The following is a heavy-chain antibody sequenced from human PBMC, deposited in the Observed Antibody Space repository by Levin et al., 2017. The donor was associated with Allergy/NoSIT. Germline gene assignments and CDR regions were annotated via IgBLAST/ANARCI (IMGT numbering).Heavy chain of an antibody. CDR3: ARRDSDGSNSFDY. CDR1: GYSFTSYW. Sequence: GESLKISCQASGYSFTSYWFGWVRQRPGKGLEWMGLIFPSDSDTRVSPSFQGQIIMSVDKSISTAYLQWSSLKASDSAMYYCARRDSDGSNSFDYWGQGSLVTVSS. CDR2: IFPSDSDT. J-gene: IGHJ4*02. V-gene: IGHV5-51*01. D-gene: IGHD4-23*01.